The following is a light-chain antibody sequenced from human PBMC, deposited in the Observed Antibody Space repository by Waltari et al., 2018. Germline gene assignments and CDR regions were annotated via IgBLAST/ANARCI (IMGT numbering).Light chain of an antibody. CDR2: GAS. V-gene: IGKV3-20*01. Sequence: EIVLTQSPDTLSLSPGESATLSCRASQSVSSNYFAWYQQKPGQAPRLLIYGASNRATGIPDGFSGRGSGTDFTLTISRLEPEDSAVYYCQQYGTSRTFGRGTKVEIK. J-gene: IGKJ1*01. CDR3: QQYGTSRT. CDR1: QSVSSNY.